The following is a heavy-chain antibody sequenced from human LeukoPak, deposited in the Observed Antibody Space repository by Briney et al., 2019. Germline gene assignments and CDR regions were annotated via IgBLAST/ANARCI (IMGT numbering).Heavy chain of an antibody. CDR3: AKGPQGITMVRGVIPFTNWFDP. CDR1: GFTFSSYA. CDR2: ISGSGGST. V-gene: IGHV3-23*01. J-gene: IGHJ5*02. Sequence: GGSLRLSCAASGFTFSSYAMSWVRQAPGKGLEWVSAISGSGGSTYYADSVKGRFTISRDNAKNSLYLQMNSLRAEDTAVYYCAKGPQGITMVRGVIPFTNWFDPWGQGTLVTVSS. D-gene: IGHD3-10*01.